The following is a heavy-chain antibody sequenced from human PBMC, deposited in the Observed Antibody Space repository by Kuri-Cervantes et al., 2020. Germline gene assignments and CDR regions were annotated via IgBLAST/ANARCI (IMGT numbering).Heavy chain of an antibody. CDR2: IIPIFGTA. J-gene: IGHJ6*02. Sequence: SVKVSCKASGGTFSSYAISWARQAPGQGLEWMGGIIPIFGTANYAQKFQGRVTITADESTSTAYMELSSLRSEDTAVYYCARGAAMDPNYYYGMDVWGQGTTVTVSS. V-gene: IGHV1-69*13. D-gene: IGHD5-18*01. CDR3: ARGAAMDPNYYYGMDV. CDR1: GGTFSSYA.